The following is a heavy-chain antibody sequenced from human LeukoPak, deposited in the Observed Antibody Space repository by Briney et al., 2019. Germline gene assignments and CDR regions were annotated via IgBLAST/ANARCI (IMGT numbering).Heavy chain of an antibody. J-gene: IGHJ5*02. CDR3: ATGSAHYYAA. D-gene: IGHD3-22*01. CDR2: IPHDGSDA. V-gene: IGHV3-30-3*01. CDR1: GFSFTSNC. Sequence: GGSLRLSCAASGFSFTSNCMQWGRQGPGKGLEWVAVIPHDGSDASYADSVRGRFTISRDNSKNTQYLQMNSRRIENSAVYYCATGSAHYYAASGQGTLVTASS.